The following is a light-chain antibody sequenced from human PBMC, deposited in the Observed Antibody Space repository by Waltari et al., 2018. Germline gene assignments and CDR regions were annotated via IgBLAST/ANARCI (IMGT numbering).Light chain of an antibody. CDR1: QTVLYRSNNKNY. CDR3: QQYSTTPLT. Sequence: DIVMTQSPASLAVSLCDRATIHCQSSQTVLYRSNNKNYLAWYQQKPGQTPKLLIYWASTRESGVPDRFSGSGSGTDFTLTISSLQAEDVAVYYCQQYSTTPLTFGGGTKVEVK. V-gene: IGKV4-1*01. CDR2: WAS. J-gene: IGKJ4*01.